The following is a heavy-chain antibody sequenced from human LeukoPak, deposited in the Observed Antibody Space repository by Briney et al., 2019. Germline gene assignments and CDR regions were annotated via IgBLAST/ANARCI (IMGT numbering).Heavy chain of an antibody. J-gene: IGHJ4*02. D-gene: IGHD3-10*01. Sequence: GGSLRLSCAASGFTFSSYAMSWVRQAPGKGLEWVSAISGSGGSTYYADSVKGRFTISRDNSKNTLYLQMNSLRAEDTAVYYCAEDRGWMVQGDPATYTDYWGQGTLVTVSS. CDR2: ISGSGGST. CDR3: AEDRGWMVQGDPATYTDY. CDR1: GFTFSSYA. V-gene: IGHV3-23*01.